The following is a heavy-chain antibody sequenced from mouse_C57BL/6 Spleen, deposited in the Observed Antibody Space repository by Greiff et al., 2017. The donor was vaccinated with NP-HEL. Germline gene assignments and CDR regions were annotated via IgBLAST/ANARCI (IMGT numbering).Heavy chain of an antibody. V-gene: IGHV5-4*01. Sequence: VQLKQSGGGLVKPGGSLKLSCAASGFTFSSYAMSWVRQTPEKRLEWVATISDGGSYTYYPDNVKGRFTISRDNAKNNLYLQMSHLKSEDTAMYYCARGYYGSRYFDVWGTGTTVTVSS. J-gene: IGHJ1*03. D-gene: IGHD1-1*01. CDR3: ARGYYGSRYFDV. CDR2: ISDGGSYT. CDR1: GFTFSSYA.